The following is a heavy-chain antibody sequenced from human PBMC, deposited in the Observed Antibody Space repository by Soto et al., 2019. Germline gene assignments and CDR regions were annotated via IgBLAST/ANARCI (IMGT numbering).Heavy chain of an antibody. Sequence: GESLKISCKGSGYSFTSYWISWVRQMPGKGLEWMGRIDPSDSYTNYSPSFQGHVTISADKSISTAYLQWSSLKASDTAMYYCARRYYYDSSGYSLGYYYYGVDVWGQGTTVTVSS. J-gene: IGHJ6*02. CDR3: ARRYYYDSSGYSLGYYYYGVDV. CDR1: GYSFTSYW. D-gene: IGHD3-22*01. V-gene: IGHV5-10-1*01. CDR2: IDPSDSYT.